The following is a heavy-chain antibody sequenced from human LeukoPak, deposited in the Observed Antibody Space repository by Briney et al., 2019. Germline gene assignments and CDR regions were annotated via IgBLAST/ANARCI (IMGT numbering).Heavy chain of an antibody. V-gene: IGHV1-18*01. CDR3: AREAHDYGDLREDY. CDR2: ISAYNGNT. J-gene: IGHJ4*02. CDR1: GYTFTSYD. D-gene: IGHD4-17*01. Sequence: GASVKVSCKASGYTFTSYDINWVRQATGQGLEWMGWISAYNGNTNYAQKLQGRVTMTTDTSTSTAYMELRSLRSDDTAVYYCAREAHDYGDLREDYWGQGTPVTVSS.